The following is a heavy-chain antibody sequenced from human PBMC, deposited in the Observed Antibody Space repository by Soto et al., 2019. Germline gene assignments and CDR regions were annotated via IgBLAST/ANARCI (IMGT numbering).Heavy chain of an antibody. D-gene: IGHD6-6*01. CDR2: IFRSGNA. Sequence: SETLSLTCSVSGGSISSGDYYWSWIRQFPGKGLEWIGYIFRSGNAYYNSSLKSRVTISVDTSKNHFSLKLSSVTDADTAVYYCARAGIGSSDAFDIWGQGTMVTVSS. J-gene: IGHJ3*02. CDR1: GGSISSGDYY. V-gene: IGHV4-31*03. CDR3: ARAGIGSSDAFDI.